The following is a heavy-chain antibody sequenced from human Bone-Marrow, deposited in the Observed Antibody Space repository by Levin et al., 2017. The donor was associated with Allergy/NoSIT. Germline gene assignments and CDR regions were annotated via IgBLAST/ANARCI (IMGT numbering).Heavy chain of an antibody. CDR3: AKVQTYYYDSSGYFVDY. V-gene: IGHV3-23*01. D-gene: IGHD3-22*01. CDR1: GITFSTYA. Sequence: GGSLRLSCVASGITFSTYAMTWVRQAPGKGLEWVSAISGSGGSTYYADSVKGRFTISRDNSMDTLYLQMNSLRADDTAVYYCAKVQTYYYDSSGYFVDYWGQGTLVTVSS. CDR2: ISGSGGST. J-gene: IGHJ4*02.